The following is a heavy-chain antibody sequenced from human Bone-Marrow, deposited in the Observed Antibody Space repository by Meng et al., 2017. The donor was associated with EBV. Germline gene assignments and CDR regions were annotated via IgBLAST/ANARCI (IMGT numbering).Heavy chain of an antibody. CDR2: ISSSSTYI. V-gene: IGHV3-21*01. CDR3: ARGGGPSLRDTDIDY. CDR1: GFTFSSYT. D-gene: IGHD5-12*01. Sequence: EVKLVESGXXXXXPXXSXXLSCAASGFTFSSYTMNWVRQAPGKGLEWVSLISSSSTYIYYADSVKGRFTISRDNAKNSLYLQMNSLRAEDTAVYYCARGGGPSLRDTDIDYWGQGTLVTVSS. J-gene: IGHJ4*02.